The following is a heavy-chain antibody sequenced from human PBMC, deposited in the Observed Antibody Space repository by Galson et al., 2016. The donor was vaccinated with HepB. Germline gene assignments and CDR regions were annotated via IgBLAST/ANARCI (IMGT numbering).Heavy chain of an antibody. CDR3: ARGGATPMVLKY. CDR2: INHSGRT. J-gene: IGHJ4*02. D-gene: IGHD3-10*01. V-gene: IGHV4-34*01. CDR1: GGSSTDYY. Sequence: LSLTCAVYGGSSTDYYWSWIRPPPGKGLEWIGEINHSGRTKYNPSLKSRVTISVDTSKNQFSLHVRSVTAADTAVYYCARGGATPMVLKYWGQGNLVTVSS.